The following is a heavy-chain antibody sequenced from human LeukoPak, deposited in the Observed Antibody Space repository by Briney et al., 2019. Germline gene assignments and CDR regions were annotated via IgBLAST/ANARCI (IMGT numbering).Heavy chain of an antibody. V-gene: IGHV3-7*01. CDR1: GFPFSTYG. Sequence: PGGPLRLSCAASGFPFSTYGMSWVPRAPGRGLEWGQNIKQDGSEKYYVGSVKGRFTISRDNAKNSMYLQMNRLRAEDTAVYYCARDYYGFDFGLDVWGQGTTVTVSS. J-gene: IGHJ6*02. D-gene: IGHD3-10*01. CDR2: IKQDGSEK. CDR3: ARDYYGFDFGLDV.